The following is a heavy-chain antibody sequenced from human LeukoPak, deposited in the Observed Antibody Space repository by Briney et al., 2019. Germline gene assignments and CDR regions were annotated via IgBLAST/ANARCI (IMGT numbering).Heavy chain of an antibody. CDR1: GGSISSYD. V-gene: IGHV4-4*07. Sequence: SETLSLNCTVSGGSISSYDWSWIRQPARKGLERVGRIYTTGSTNYNPSPKTPITISVDTSKNQFSLKLSPVTGADTAVYYCARHHFDRSGIVVEGYYFDYWGQGTLVTVSS. CDR3: ARHHFDRSGIVVEGYYFDY. D-gene: IGHD3-22*01. CDR2: IYTTGST. J-gene: IGHJ4*02.